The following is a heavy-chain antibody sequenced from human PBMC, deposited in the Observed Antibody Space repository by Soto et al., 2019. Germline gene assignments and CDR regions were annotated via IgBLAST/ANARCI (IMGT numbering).Heavy chain of an antibody. CDR1: GYTFTSYG. Sequence: QVQLVQSGAEVKKPGASVKVSCKASGYTFTSYGISWVRQAPGQGLEWMGWISAYNGNTNYAQKLQGRVTMTTDTSTSTAYMELRSLRSDDTAVYYCARDRWDIVVVPADNYYYYGMDVWGQGTTVTVSS. J-gene: IGHJ6*02. CDR3: ARDRWDIVVVPADNYYYYGMDV. CDR2: ISAYNGNT. V-gene: IGHV1-18*01. D-gene: IGHD2-2*01.